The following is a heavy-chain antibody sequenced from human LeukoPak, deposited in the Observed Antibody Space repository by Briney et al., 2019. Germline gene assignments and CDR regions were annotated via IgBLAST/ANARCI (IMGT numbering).Heavy chain of an antibody. Sequence: GGSLGLSCAASGFTFSSYSMNWVRQAPGKGLEWVSSISSSSSYIYYADSVKGRFTISRDNAKNSLYLQMNSLRAEDTAVYYCARDRTLGSSAFDIWGQGTMVTVSS. V-gene: IGHV3-21*01. CDR1: GFTFSSYS. D-gene: IGHD1-7*01. CDR3: ARDRTLGSSAFDI. J-gene: IGHJ3*02. CDR2: ISSSSSYI.